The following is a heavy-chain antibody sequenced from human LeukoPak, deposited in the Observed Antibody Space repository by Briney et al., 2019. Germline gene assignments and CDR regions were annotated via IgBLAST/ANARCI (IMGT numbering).Heavy chain of an antibody. CDR2: IIPIFGTA. Sequence: SVKVSCKASGGTFSSYAISWVRQAPGQGLEWMGGIIPIFGTANYAQKFQGRVTITADKSTSTAYMELSSLRSEDTAVYYCARAKVGAPKGYFDYWGQGTLVTVSS. V-gene: IGHV1-69*06. CDR1: GGTFSSYA. CDR3: ARAKVGAPKGYFDY. J-gene: IGHJ4*02. D-gene: IGHD1-26*01.